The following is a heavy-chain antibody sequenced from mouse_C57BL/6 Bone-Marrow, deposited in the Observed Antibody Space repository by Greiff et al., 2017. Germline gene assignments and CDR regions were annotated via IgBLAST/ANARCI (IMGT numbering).Heavy chain of an antibody. D-gene: IGHD1-1*01. CDR1: GFNIKNTY. CDR3: ALYYGSSYVYFDY. V-gene: IGHV14-3*01. J-gene: IGHJ2*01. Sequence: VQLKESVAELVRPGASVKLSCTASGFNIKNTYMHWVKQRPEQGLEWIGRIDPANGNTKYAPKFQGKATITADTSSNTAYLQLSSLTSEDTAIYYCALYYGSSYVYFDYWGQGTTLTVSS. CDR2: IDPANGNT.